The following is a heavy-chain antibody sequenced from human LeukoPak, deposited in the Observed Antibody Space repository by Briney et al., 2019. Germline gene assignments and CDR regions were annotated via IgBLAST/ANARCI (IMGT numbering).Heavy chain of an antibody. V-gene: IGHV4-59*01. CDR1: DGSISSYY. Sequence: SETLSLTCTVSDGSISSYYWNLFRRPPGKGLEWIGHIYYTGTTHYNPSLQSRVSISIDTSKNQFSLKLRSVTAVDTAVYYCARWGHFDTSGYFVADYWGQGTLITVSS. D-gene: IGHD3-22*01. CDR3: ARWGHFDTSGYFVADY. J-gene: IGHJ4*02. CDR2: IYYTGTT.